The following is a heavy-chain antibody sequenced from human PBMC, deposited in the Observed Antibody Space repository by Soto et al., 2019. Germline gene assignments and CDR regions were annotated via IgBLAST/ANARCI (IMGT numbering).Heavy chain of an antibody. CDR2: VSNTATT. D-gene: IGHD4-17*01. CDR3: ARRYGASFDY. Sequence: SETLSLTCTVSGASVINHYWAWIRQSPGRGLEPIGYVSNTATTTYNPSLKTRVTISVDTSKNQFSLKLSSVTAADTAVYYCARRYGASFDYWGQGTLVTVSS. CDR1: GASVINHY. J-gene: IGHJ4*02. V-gene: IGHV4-59*02.